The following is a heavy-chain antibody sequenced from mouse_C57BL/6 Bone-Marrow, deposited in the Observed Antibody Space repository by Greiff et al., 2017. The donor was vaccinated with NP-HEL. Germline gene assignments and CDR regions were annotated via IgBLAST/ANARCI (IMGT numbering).Heavy chain of an antibody. CDR2: INPYNGGT. J-gene: IGHJ2*01. CDR1: GYTFTDYY. D-gene: IGHD1-1*01. CDR3: ALLYYYGSIYFDY. V-gene: IGHV1-19*01. Sequence: VQLQQSGPVLVKPGASVKMSCKASGYTFTDYYMNWVKQSHGKSLEWIGVINPYNGGTSYNQKFKGKATLTVDKSSSTAYMVLNSLTSEDSAVYYCALLYYYGSIYFDYWGQGTTLTVSS.